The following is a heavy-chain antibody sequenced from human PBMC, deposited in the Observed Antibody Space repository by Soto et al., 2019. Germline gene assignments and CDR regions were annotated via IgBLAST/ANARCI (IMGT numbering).Heavy chain of an antibody. D-gene: IGHD3-22*01. Sequence: QVQLVQSGAEVKKPGSSVKVSCKASGGTFSSYAISWVRQAPGQGLEWMGGIITIFGTANYAQKFQGRVTITADESTSTAYMELSSLRSEDTAVYYCAREHTYYYDSSGYSPDAFDIWGQGTMVTVSS. V-gene: IGHV1-69*01. CDR1: GGTFSSYA. CDR3: AREHTYYYDSSGYSPDAFDI. J-gene: IGHJ3*02. CDR2: IITIFGTA.